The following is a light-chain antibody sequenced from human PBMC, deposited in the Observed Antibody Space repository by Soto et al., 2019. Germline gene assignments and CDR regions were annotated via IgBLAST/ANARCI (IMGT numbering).Light chain of an antibody. CDR3: QQYCNSPRYS. J-gene: IGKJ2*03. Sequence: DIVLTQSPGTLSLSPGERATLSCRASQSVDSRYLAWYPQKPGKAPRLVIHAIARRATGIPDRFSGSGSGTDFNLTISSLEPEDFAGYYCQQYCNSPRYSFGQGTYLEIK. CDR2: AIA. CDR1: QSVDSRY. V-gene: IGKV3-20*01.